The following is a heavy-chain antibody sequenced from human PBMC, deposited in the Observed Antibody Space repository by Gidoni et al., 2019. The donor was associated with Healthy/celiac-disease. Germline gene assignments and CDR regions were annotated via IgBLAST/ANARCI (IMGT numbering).Heavy chain of an antibody. Sequence: QVQLQQWGAGLLKPSETLSLTFAVYGGSFSGYYWSWIRQPPGKGLEWIGEINHSGSTNYNPSLKSRVTISVDTSKNQFSLKLSSVTAADTAVYYCARGRTLRRWFDPWGQGTLVTVSS. V-gene: IGHV4-34*01. CDR2: INHSGST. CDR1: GGSFSGYY. CDR3: ARGRTLRRWFDP. J-gene: IGHJ5*02.